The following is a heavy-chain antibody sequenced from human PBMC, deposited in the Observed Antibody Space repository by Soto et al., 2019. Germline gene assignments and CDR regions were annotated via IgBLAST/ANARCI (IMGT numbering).Heavy chain of an antibody. CDR1: GFTFSSYG. V-gene: IGHV3-30*18. CDR3: AKDQHDSNGMDV. Sequence: QVQLVESGGGVVQPGRSLRLSCAASGFTFSSYGMHWVRQAPGKGLEWVAVISYDGSNKYYADSVKGRFTISRDNSKNTLYLQMNSLRAEDTAVYYSAKDQHDSNGMDVWGQGTTVTVSS. D-gene: IGHD1-1*01. J-gene: IGHJ6*02. CDR2: ISYDGSNK.